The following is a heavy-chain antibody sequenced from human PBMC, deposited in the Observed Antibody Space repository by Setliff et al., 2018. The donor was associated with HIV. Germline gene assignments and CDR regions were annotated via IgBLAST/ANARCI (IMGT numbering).Heavy chain of an antibody. CDR3: ARDFRIIVPDVFDI. CDR2: IKQDGSEK. V-gene: IGHV3-7*01. J-gene: IGHJ3*02. D-gene: IGHD2-15*01. Sequence: GGSLRLSCAASGFTFSSYWMSWVRQAPGKGLEWVANIKQDGSEKYYVDSVKGRFTISRDNAKNSLYLQMSSLRDEDTAVYYCARDFRIIVPDVFDIWGRGTMVTVSS. CDR1: GFTFSSYW.